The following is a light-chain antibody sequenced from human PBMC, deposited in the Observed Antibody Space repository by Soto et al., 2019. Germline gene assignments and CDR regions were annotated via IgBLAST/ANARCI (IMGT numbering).Light chain of an antibody. V-gene: IGKV3-20*01. CDR3: EQYGMLVWT. J-gene: IGKJ1*01. CDR1: QSVKSTY. CDR2: GTS. Sequence: IVLTQSPGTLAFSPGDRATLSCRASQSVKSTYIAWYQQKPGQSPRLLISGTSTRSTGIRDRYSGSGSGTVFTLTISRLEPEDFAVYYCEQYGMLVWTCGQGPQVEVK.